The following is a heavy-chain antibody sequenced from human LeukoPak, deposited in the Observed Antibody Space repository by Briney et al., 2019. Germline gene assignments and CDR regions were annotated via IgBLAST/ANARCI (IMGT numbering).Heavy chain of an antibody. D-gene: IGHD2-2*01. CDR3: ARDLGYCTSTSCYDGRNWFDP. Sequence: GASVKVSCKASGYTFTSYGTSWVRQAPGQGLEWMGWISAYNGNTNHAQNFQGRVTMTTDASTSTAYMELRSLRSDDTAVYYCARDLGYCTSTSCYDGRNWFDPWGQGTLVTVSS. J-gene: IGHJ5*02. CDR2: ISAYNGNT. V-gene: IGHV1-18*01. CDR1: GYTFTSYG.